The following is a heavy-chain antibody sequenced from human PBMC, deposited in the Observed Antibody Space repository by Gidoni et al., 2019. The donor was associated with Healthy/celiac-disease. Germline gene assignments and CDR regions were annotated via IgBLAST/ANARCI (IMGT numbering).Heavy chain of an antibody. J-gene: IGHJ3*02. Sequence: QVQLQQWGAGLLKPSETLSLTCAVYGGSFSGYYWSWIRQPPGKGLEWIGEINHSGSTNYNPSLKSRVTISVDTSKNQFSLKLSSVTAADTAVYYCARRPKIPYYYDSSGYRWGAFDIWGQGTMVTVSS. V-gene: IGHV4-34*01. CDR2: INHSGST. CDR1: GGSFSGYY. CDR3: ARRPKIPYYYDSSGYRWGAFDI. D-gene: IGHD3-22*01.